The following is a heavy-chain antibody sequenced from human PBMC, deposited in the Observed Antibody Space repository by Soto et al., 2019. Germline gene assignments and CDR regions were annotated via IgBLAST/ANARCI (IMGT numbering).Heavy chain of an antibody. CDR1: GYTFTSYD. Sequence: ASVKVSCKASGYTFTSYDINWVRQATGQGLEWMGWMNPNSGNTGYARKFQGRVTMTRNTSISTAYMELSSLRSEDTAVYYCARGPNYYYGMDVWGQGTTVTVSS. CDR2: MNPNSGNT. V-gene: IGHV1-8*01. CDR3: ARGPNYYYGMDV. J-gene: IGHJ6*02.